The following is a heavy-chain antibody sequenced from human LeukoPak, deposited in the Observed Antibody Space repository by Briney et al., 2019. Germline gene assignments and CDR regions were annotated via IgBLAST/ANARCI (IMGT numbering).Heavy chain of an antibody. Sequence: GGSLRLSCAASGFTFSSYSMNWVRQAPGKGLEWVSSISGSSSYIYYADSVKGRFTISRDNAKNSLYLQMNSLRAEDTAVYYCARDTVYQLLAYWGQGTLVTVSS. V-gene: IGHV3-21*01. D-gene: IGHD2-2*01. CDR1: GFTFSSYS. CDR3: ARDTVYQLLAY. J-gene: IGHJ4*02. CDR2: ISGSSSYI.